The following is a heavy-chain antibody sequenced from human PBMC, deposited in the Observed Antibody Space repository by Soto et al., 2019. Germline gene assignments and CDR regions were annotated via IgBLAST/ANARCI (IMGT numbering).Heavy chain of an antibody. CDR2: ISWDGGST. J-gene: IGHJ6*02. V-gene: IGHV3-43*01. Sequence: GGSLRLSCAASGFTFDDYTMHWVRQAPGKGLEWVSLISWDGGSTYYADSVKGRFTISRDNSKNSLYLQMNSLRTEDTALYYCAKDLSGTLGYYYGMDVWGQGTTVTVS. D-gene: IGHD1-20*01. CDR1: GFTFDDYT. CDR3: AKDLSGTLGYYYGMDV.